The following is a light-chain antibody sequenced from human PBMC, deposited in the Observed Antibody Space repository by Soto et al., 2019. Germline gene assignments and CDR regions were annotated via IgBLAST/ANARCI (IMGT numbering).Light chain of an antibody. J-gene: IGLJ2*01. V-gene: IGLV1-44*01. Sequence: QSVLTQPPSASGTPGQRVTISCSGSSSNIGSNTVNWYQQLPGTAPKLLIYSNNQRPSGVPDRFSGSKSGTSASLAISGLKSEDEADYYCAVWDDSLNGPVFGGGTQLTVL. CDR3: AVWDDSLNGPV. CDR2: SNN. CDR1: SSNIGSNT.